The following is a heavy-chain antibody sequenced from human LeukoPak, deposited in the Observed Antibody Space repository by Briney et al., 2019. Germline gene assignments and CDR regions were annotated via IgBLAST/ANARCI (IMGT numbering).Heavy chain of an antibody. J-gene: IGHJ4*02. V-gene: IGHV3-7*01. CDR3: ARDLFSTAGAYDY. D-gene: IGHD1-26*01. CDR1: GFTFSTYW. Sequence: AGGSLRLSCAASGFTFSTYWMSWVRQAPGKGLEWVANIKQDGSEKYYVDSMNGRFTISRDNAKNSLYLQMNSLRAEDTAIYYCARDLFSTAGAYDYWGQGTLVTVSS. CDR2: IKQDGSEK.